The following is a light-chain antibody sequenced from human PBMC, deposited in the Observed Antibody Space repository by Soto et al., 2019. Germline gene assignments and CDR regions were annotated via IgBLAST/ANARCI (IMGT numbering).Light chain of an antibody. J-gene: IGKJ1*01. CDR1: QSVLFTSSNKDF. CDR2: WAS. Sequence: DTVMIQSPDSLAVSLGERATINCKSSQSVLFTSSNKDFLSWYQQKPGQPPKLLIYWASTRESGVPDRFSGSGSGKNFTLTISSXXXXXXXXYYCQQYYTPPWTFGQGTKVEI. CDR3: QQYYTPPWT. V-gene: IGKV4-1*01.